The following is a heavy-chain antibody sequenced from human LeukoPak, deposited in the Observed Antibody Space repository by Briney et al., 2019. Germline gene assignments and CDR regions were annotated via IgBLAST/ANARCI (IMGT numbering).Heavy chain of an antibody. D-gene: IGHD3-9*01. CDR1: GFTFSSYG. CDR3: ARDRMERYFDWLFGSSNWFDP. CDR2: ISYDGSNK. J-gene: IGHJ5*02. V-gene: IGHV3-30*03. Sequence: PGGSLRLSCAASGFTFSSYGMHWVRQAPGKGLEWVAVISYDGSNKYYADSVKGRFTISRDNSKNTLYLQMNSLRAEDTAVYYRARDRMERYFDWLFGSSNWFDPWGQGTLVTVSS.